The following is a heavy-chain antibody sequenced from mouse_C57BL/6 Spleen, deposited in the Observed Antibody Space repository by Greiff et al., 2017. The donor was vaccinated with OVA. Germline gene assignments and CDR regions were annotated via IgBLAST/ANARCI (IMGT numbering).Heavy chain of an antibody. CDR1: GYSITSGYY. Sequence: EVQLVESGPGLVKPSQSLSLTCSVTGYSITSGYYWNWIRQFPGNKLEWMGYISYDGSNNYNPSLKNRISITRDTSKNQFFLKLTSVTTEDAASDFCASARSYGSSEYFDVWGTGTTVTVSS. CDR3: ASARSYGSSEYFDV. CDR2: ISYDGSN. J-gene: IGHJ1*03. V-gene: IGHV3-6*01. D-gene: IGHD1-1*01.